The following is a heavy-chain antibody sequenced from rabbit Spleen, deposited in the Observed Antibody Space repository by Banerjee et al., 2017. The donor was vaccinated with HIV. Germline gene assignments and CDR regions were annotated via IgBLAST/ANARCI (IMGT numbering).Heavy chain of an antibody. Sequence: QEQLEESGGDLVKPGASLTLTCTASGFSFSNRFYMCWVRQAPGKGLELIACIDSGSSGDTYYASWARGRFTISKTSSTTVTLQMTSLTAADTATYFCARETSSGWGIVSFYFSLWGPGTLVTVS. D-gene: IGHD4-1*01. CDR2: IDSGSSGDT. V-gene: IGHV1S45*01. CDR3: ARETSSGWGIVSFYFSL. J-gene: IGHJ4*01. CDR1: GFSFSNRFY.